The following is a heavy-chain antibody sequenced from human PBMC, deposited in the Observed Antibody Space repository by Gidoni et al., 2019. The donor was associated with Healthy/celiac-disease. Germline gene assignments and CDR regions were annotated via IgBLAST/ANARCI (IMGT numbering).Heavy chain of an antibody. CDR2: ISDSSSST. J-gene: IGHJ4*02. D-gene: IGHD6-19*01. V-gene: IGHV3-23*01. CDR1: GFTFSNHA. Sequence: EVQLLESGGGLVQPGGSLGLSCESSGFTFSNHAMSWVRQAPGKGLEWVSAISDSSSSTYYADSVKGRFTIFRDNSKNMLYLQMNSLRVEDTAVYYCVPVAGTGFWGQGTLVTVSS. CDR3: VPVAGTGF.